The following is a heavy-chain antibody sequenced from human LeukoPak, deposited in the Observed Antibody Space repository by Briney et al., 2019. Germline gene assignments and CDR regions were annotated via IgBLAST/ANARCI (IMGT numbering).Heavy chain of an antibody. J-gene: IGHJ6*02. CDR3: ARDGGFGYSYGYYYYGMDV. D-gene: IGHD5-18*01. V-gene: IGHV3-66*01. CDR2: IYSGGST. Sequence: GGSLRLSCAASGFTVSSNYMSWVRQAPGKGLEWVSVIYSGGSTYYADSVKGRFTVSRDNSKNTLYLQMNSLRAEDTAVYYCARDGGFGYSYGYYYYGMDVWGQGTTVTVSS. CDR1: GFTVSSNY.